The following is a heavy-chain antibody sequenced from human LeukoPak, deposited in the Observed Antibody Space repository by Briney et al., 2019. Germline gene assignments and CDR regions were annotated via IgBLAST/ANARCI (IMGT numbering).Heavy chain of an antibody. D-gene: IGHD3-10*01. J-gene: IGHJ5*02. Sequence: PGGSLRLSCAASGFTFSSYAMSWVRQAPGKGLEWVSAISGCGGSTYYADSVQGRFTISRDNSKNTLYLQMNSLRAEDTAVYYCAKFQRSGMRRWFDPGGQGTLVTVPS. V-gene: IGHV3-23*01. CDR3: AKFQRSGMRRWFDP. CDR2: ISGCGGST. CDR1: GFTFSSYA.